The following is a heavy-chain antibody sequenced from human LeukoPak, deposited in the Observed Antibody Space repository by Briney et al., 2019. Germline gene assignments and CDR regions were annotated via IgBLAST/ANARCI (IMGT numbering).Heavy chain of an antibody. J-gene: IGHJ2*01. D-gene: IGHD3-10*01. CDR3: ARYGLHYYFDL. CDR1: GGSISTYY. V-gene: IGHV4-59*01. CDR2: IRYSGSS. Sequence: SETLSLTCTVFGGSISTYYWSWIRQPPGKGLGWIGYIRYSGSSNYNPSLKSRLTISVDTSKNQFSLKLSSVTAADTAAYFCARYGLHYYFDLWGRGTLVTVSS.